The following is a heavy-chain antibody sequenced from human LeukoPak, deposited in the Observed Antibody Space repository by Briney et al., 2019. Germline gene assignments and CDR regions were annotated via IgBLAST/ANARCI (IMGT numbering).Heavy chain of an antibody. J-gene: IGHJ6*02. CDR2: MNPNSGNT. CDR1: GYTFTSYD. V-gene: IGHV1-8*01. Sequence: ASVKVSCKASGYTFTSYDINWVRQATGQGLEWMGWMNPNSGNTGYAQKFQGRVTMTRNTSISTAYMELRSLRSDDTAVYYCARVGGPYNFGYYYAMDVWGQGTTVTVSS. CDR3: ARVGGPYNFGYYYAMDV. D-gene: IGHD3/OR15-3a*01.